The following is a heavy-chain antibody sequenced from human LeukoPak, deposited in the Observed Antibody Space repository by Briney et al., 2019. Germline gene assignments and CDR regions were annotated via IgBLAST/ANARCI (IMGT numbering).Heavy chain of an antibody. Sequence: GGSLRLSCAASGFTFSNYWMSWVRQAPGKGLEWVANIRQDGSEKYYVDSMRGRFTISGDNAKNSLYLQMSSLRAEDTAVYYCARNTAGLDYWGQGTLVTVSS. CDR2: IRQDGSEK. CDR1: GFTFSNYW. D-gene: IGHD5-18*01. CDR3: ARNTAGLDY. J-gene: IGHJ4*02. V-gene: IGHV3-7*01.